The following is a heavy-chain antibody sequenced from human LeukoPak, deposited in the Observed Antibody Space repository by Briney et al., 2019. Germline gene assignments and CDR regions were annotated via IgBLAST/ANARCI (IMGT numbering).Heavy chain of an antibody. V-gene: IGHV3-74*01. CDR1: GFTFSSYW. CDR2: INSDGSST. J-gene: IGHJ3*02. CDR3: ARAGTTVTPGDVFDI. D-gene: IGHD4-17*01. Sequence: GGSLRLSCAASGFTFSSYWMHWVRQAPGKGLVWVSRINSDGSSTSYADSVKGRFTISRDNAKNTLYLQMNSLRAEDTAVYYCARAGTTVTPGDVFDIWGQGTMFTVSS.